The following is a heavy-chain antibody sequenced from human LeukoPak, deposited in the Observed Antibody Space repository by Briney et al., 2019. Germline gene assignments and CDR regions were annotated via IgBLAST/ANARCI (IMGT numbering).Heavy chain of an antibody. Sequence: SETLSLTCTVSGGSISSGGYYWSWIRQHPGKGLEWIGYIYYSGSTYYNPSLKSRVTISVDTSKNQFSLKLSSVTAADTAVYYCARDSSESGFDYWGQGTLVTVSS. J-gene: IGHJ4*02. CDR2: IYYSGST. CDR3: ARDSSESGFDY. CDR1: GGSISSGGYY. V-gene: IGHV4-31*03. D-gene: IGHD3-3*01.